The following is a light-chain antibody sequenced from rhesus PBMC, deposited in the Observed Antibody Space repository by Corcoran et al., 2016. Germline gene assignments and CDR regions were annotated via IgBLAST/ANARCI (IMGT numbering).Light chain of an antibody. CDR3: LQHNDYPYS. J-gene: IGKJ2*01. Sequence: DIQMTQSPSSLSASVGDTVTITCRASQGISSYLNWFKKKPGKAPKLLIGDASSLESGVPFRFSGSGSGTDFTLTINSLQPEDVATYFCLQHNDYPYSFGQGTNVEIK. CDR1: QGISSY. CDR2: DAS. V-gene: IGKV1-28*02.